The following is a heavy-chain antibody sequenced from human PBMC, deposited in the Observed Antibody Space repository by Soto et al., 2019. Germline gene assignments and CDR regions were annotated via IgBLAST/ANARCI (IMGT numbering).Heavy chain of an antibody. CDR3: ARVSGWYHLDY. D-gene: IGHD6-19*01. Sequence: QVQLVQSGVEEKKPGASVKVSCKASGYTFTSYAMHWVRQAPGQRLEWMGWINGGNGNTKYSQKFQGRVTITRDTSASTAYMELSSLRSEDTAVYYCARVSGWYHLDYWGQGTLVTVSS. CDR2: INGGNGNT. V-gene: IGHV1-3*05. J-gene: IGHJ4*02. CDR1: GYTFTSYA.